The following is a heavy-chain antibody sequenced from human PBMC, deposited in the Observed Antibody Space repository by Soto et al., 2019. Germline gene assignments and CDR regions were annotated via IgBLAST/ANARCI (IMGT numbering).Heavy chain of an antibody. V-gene: IGHV3-15*07. CDR3: TTENPVRFGDLLFTAYGMEV. Sequence: EVQLVESGGGWVKPGGSLRLSCVASGFSFSKAWMNWVRQAPGKGPESVGRIRSNTDGGKVDYAAPVKGRFTISRDDSKNMLYLQMNSLKTEDTAVYYCTTENPVRFGDLLFTAYGMEVWGQGTTVTVSS. CDR2: IRSNTDGGKV. J-gene: IGHJ6*02. CDR1: GFSFSKAW. D-gene: IGHD3-10*01.